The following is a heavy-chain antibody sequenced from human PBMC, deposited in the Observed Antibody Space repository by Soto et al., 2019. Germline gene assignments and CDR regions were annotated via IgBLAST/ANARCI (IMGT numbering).Heavy chain of an antibody. J-gene: IGHJ4*02. CDR3: AITHRGSGEHHY. V-gene: IGHV1-8*01. CDR1: GYTFTSYD. CDR2: MNPNSGNT. D-gene: IGHD3-10*01. Sequence: QVQLVQSGAEVKKPGASVKVSCKASGYTFTSYDINWVRQATGQGLEWMGWMNPNSGNTGYAQKFQGRVTMTRNTSKSTAYMELSSLRSEDTAVYYCAITHRGSGEHHYWGQGTLVTVSS.